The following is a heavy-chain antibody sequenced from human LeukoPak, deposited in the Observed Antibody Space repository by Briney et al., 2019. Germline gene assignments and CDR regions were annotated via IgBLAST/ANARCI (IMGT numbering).Heavy chain of an antibody. CDR3: TRGAGWLIDY. J-gene: IGHJ4*02. Sequence: KPSETLSLTCTVSDDSISDYYRGWIRQPPGKGLEWIGYFHNSGTSTYNPSLKSRVTISADTSKNQFSLKLNSLTTADTAVYYCTRGAGWLIDYWGQGTLVTVSS. CDR1: DDSISDYY. D-gene: IGHD3-16*01. V-gene: IGHV4-59*01. CDR2: FHNSGTS.